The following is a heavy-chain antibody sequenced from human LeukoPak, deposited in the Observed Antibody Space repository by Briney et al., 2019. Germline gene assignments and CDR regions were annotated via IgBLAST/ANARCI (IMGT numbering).Heavy chain of an antibody. D-gene: IGHD5-18*01. CDR2: ISYDGSNK. Sequence: GGSLRLSCAASGFTFSSYAMHWVRQAPGKGLEWVAVISYDGSNKYYADSVKGRFTISRDNSKNTLYLQMNSLRAEDTAIYYCAMGYRSAYSWDSWGQGTLVTVSS. CDR1: GFTFSSYA. J-gene: IGHJ4*02. CDR3: AMGYRSAYSWDS. V-gene: IGHV3-30-3*01.